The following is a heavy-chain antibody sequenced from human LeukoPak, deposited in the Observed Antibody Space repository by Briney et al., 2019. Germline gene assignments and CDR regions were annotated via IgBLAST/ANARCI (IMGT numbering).Heavy chain of an antibody. CDR2: IFPSGGEI. J-gene: IGHJ4*02. CDR1: GFTFSTFA. CDR3: ATYRQVLLPFES. D-gene: IGHD2-8*02. V-gene: IGHV3-23*01. Sequence: WGSLRLSCAASGFTFSTFAMIWVRQPPGKGLEWVSSIFPSGGEIHYADSVRGRFTISRDNSKSTLSLQMNSLRAEDTAIYYCATYRQVLLPFESWGQGTLVTVSS.